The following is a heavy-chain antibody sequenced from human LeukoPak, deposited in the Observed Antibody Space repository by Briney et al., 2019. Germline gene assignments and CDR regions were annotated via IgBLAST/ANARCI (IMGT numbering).Heavy chain of an antibody. D-gene: IGHD6-6*01. J-gene: IGHJ4*02. CDR3: ARKWYSSSSHYFDY. Sequence: PGGSLRLSCAASGFTFSSYSMNWVRQAPGQGLEWVSSISSSSSYIYYADSVKGRFTISRDNAKNSLYLQMNSLRAEDTAVYYCARKWYSSSSHYFDYWGQGTLVTVSS. CDR2: ISSSSSYI. V-gene: IGHV3-21*01. CDR1: GFTFSSYS.